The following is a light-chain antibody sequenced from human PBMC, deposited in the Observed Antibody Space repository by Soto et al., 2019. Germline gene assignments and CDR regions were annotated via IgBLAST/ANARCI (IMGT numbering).Light chain of an antibody. J-gene: IGKJ2*01. CDR2: WAS. CDR3: QQYYTTPPA. V-gene: IGKV4-1*01. Sequence: DIVMTQSPDSLAVSLGERATINCKSSRNVLYRSNNKNYLAWYQQKPGQPPKLLIYWASTRESGVPDRFTGSGSGTDFTITINSLQADDVAVYYCQQYYTTPPAFGQGTKLEIK. CDR1: RNVLYRSNNKNY.